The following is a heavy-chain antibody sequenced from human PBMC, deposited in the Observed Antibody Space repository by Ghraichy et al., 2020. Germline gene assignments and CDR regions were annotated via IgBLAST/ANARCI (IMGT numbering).Heavy chain of an antibody. Sequence: GGSLRLSCAASGFTFSSYWMSWVRQAPGKGLEWVANIRQDGSEKNYMDSVKGRFTISRDNAENSLYLQMNSLRAEDTAVYYCARKTYYYDNEKGYFDYWGQGTLVTASS. D-gene: IGHD3-22*01. CDR1: GFTFSSYW. CDR3: ARKTYYYDNEKGYFDY. J-gene: IGHJ4*02. CDR2: IRQDGSEK. V-gene: IGHV3-7*01.